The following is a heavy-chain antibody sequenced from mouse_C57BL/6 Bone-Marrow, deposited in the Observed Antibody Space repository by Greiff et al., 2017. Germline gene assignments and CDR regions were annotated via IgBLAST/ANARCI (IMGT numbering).Heavy chain of an antibody. Sequence: VQLQQSGPELVKPGASVKMSCKASGYTFTDYNMHWVKQSHGKSLEWIGYINPNNGGTSYNQKFKGKATLTVNKSSSTAYMELRSLTSEDSAVYYCARTTLWYQAWFAYWGQGTLVTVSA. D-gene: IGHD2-1*01. CDR3: ARTTLWYQAWFAY. J-gene: IGHJ3*01. V-gene: IGHV1-22*01. CDR2: INPNNGGT. CDR1: GYTFTDYN.